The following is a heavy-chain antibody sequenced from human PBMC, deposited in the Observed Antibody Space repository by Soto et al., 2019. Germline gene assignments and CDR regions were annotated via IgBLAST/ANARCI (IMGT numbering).Heavy chain of an antibody. CDR2: FSGTGGYT. Sequence: PVGSLRLSCAASGFTLSSYAMSWVRQAPGKGLEWVSTFSGTGGYTYYADSVKGRFTISRDDSKNTLFLHMNSLRAADTAVYYCARGQRALITYGPFDPWGQGTLVTVSS. CDR1: GFTLSSYA. V-gene: IGHV3-23*01. J-gene: IGHJ5*02. CDR3: ARGQRALITYGPFDP. D-gene: IGHD4-17*01.